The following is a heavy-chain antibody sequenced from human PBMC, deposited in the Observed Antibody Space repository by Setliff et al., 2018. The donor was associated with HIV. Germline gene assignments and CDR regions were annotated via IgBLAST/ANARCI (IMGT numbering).Heavy chain of an antibody. D-gene: IGHD3-16*01. CDR2: IDYTGSA. Sequence: SETLSLTCTVPGGSINDQYFSWIRQPPGKGLEWIGSIDYTGSAKHNPSLNSRGTILLDTSKNGLSLKLTSVTAADTAVYYCARHNVITYAGLLFDYFYYGMDVWGHGTTVTVSS. J-gene: IGHJ6*02. V-gene: IGHV4-59*11. CDR1: GGSINDQY. CDR3: ARHNVITYAGLLFDYFYYGMDV.